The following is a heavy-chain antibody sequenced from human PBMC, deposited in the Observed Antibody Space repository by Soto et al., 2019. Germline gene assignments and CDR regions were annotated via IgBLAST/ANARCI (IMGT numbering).Heavy chain of an antibody. CDR2: IYNSGST. CDR1: GGSVSSTSYY. CDR3: AREESGLFDY. J-gene: IGHJ4*02. D-gene: IGHD5-12*01. Sequence: SETLSLTCTVSGGSVSSTSYYWSWIRQPPGKGLEWIGYIYNSGSTNYNPSLKSRVTISVDTSKNQFSLKLSSVTAADAAVYYCAREESGLFDYWGQGRLVTVSS. V-gene: IGHV4-61*01.